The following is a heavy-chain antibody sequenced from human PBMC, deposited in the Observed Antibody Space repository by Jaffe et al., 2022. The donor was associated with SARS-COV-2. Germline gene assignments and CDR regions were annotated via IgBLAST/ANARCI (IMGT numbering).Heavy chain of an antibody. CDR2: IKSKTDGGTT. J-gene: IGHJ4*02. CDR1: GFTFSNAW. Sequence: EVQLVESGGGLVKPGGSLRLSCAASGFTFSNAWMSWVRQAPGKGLEWVGRIKSKTDGGTTDYAAPVKGRFTISRDDSKNTLYLQMNSLKTEDTAVYYCTTAFESVGMAGTPGARVDYWGQGTLVTVSS. D-gene: IGHD1-1*01. V-gene: IGHV3-15*01. CDR3: TTAFESVGMAGTPGARVDY.